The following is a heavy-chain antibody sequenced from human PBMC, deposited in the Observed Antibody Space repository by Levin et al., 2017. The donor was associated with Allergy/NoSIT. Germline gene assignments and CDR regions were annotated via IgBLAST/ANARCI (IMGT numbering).Heavy chain of an antibody. CDR1: GGSISSYY. V-gene: IGHV4-59*01. CDR2: IYYSGST. J-gene: IGHJ4*02. D-gene: IGHD3-22*01. Sequence: SETLSLTCTVSGGSISSYYWSWIRQPPGKGLEWIGYIYYSGSTNYNPSLKSRVTISVDTSKNQFSLKLSSVTAADTAVYYCARGRGSYYDSSGDYYGFDYWGQGTLVTVSS. CDR3: ARGRGSYYDSSGDYYGFDY.